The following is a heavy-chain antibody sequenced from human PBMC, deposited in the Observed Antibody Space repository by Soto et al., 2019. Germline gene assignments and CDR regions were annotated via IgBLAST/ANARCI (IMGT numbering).Heavy chain of an antibody. V-gene: IGHV3-30*18. CDR1: GFTFSSFA. J-gene: IGHJ4*02. CDR3: AKESLDYFDSGRFYAPAFDH. CDR2: ISFDGRDI. Sequence: QVQLVESGGGVVHPGTSLRLSCVTSGFTFSSFAMDWVRQAPGKGLEWVAAISFDGRDISYRESVKGRFTISRDKFKTTVYLQMNSLRTEDTAVYYCAKESLDYFDSGRFYAPAFDHWGQGNLVTVSS. D-gene: IGHD3-10*01.